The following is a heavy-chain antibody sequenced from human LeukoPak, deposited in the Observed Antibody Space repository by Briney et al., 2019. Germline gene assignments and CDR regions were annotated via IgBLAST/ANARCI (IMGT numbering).Heavy chain of an antibody. Sequence: GGSLRLSCAASGFTFSSYGMHWVRQAPGKGLEWVAVIWCDGSNKYYADSVKGRFTISRDNSKNTLYLQMNSLRAEDTAVYYCARDQVLGVNVDLYGMDVWGQGTTVTVSS. CDR1: GFTFSSYG. J-gene: IGHJ6*02. CDR3: ARDQVLGVNVDLYGMDV. D-gene: IGHD2-8*01. V-gene: IGHV3-33*01. CDR2: IWCDGSNK.